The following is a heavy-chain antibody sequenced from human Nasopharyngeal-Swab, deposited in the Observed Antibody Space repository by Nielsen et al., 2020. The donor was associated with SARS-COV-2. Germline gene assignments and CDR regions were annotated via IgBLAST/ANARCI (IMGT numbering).Heavy chain of an antibody. D-gene: IGHD1-26*01. V-gene: IGHV5-51*01. J-gene: IGHJ6*02. CDR1: GYSFTTYW. Sequence: GESLKISCKGSGYSFTTYWIGWVRQMPGKGLEWMGIIYPGDSNTRYSPSFQGQVTISVDKYSSTAYLQWSSLKASDTAIYYCAIPMRPMGHYYFGMDVWGQGTTVTVSS. CDR3: AIPMRPMGHYYFGMDV. CDR2: IYPGDSNT.